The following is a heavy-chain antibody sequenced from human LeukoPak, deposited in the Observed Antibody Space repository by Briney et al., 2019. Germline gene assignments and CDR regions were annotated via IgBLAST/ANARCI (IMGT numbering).Heavy chain of an antibody. CDR1: GGSISSGGYY. Sequence: SETLSLTCTVSGGSISSGGYYWSWIRQHPGKGLEWIGYIYYSGSTYYNPSLRSRVTISVDTSKNQFSLKLSSVTAADTAVYFCARRRVVVASTDGASGAFDIWGQGTMVTVSS. J-gene: IGHJ3*02. CDR2: IYYSGST. CDR3: ARRRVVVASTDGASGAFDI. D-gene: IGHD2-15*01. V-gene: IGHV4-31*03.